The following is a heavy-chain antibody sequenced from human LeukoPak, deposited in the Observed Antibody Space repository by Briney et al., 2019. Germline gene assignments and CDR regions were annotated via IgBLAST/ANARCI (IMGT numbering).Heavy chain of an antibody. V-gene: IGHV1-3*01. J-gene: IGHJ6*02. CDR2: FNPGNGDT. D-gene: IGHD4-23*01. CDR3: SRDRWHCRVNCDSVYYYGLDV. CDR1: RYIFTNYA. Sequence: ASVKVSCKASRYIFTNYAIQWVRQAPGQRLEWLGWFNPGNGDTRYSQRFQGRVTITSDASATTAYMELHSLTAEDTAVYYCSRDRWHCRVNCDSVYYYGLDVWGQGTTVTVSS.